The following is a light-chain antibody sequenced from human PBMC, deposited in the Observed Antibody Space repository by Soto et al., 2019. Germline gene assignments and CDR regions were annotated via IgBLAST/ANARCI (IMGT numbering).Light chain of an antibody. J-gene: IGKJ5*01. V-gene: IGKV3-20*01. CDR2: GAS. CDR1: QSVSSN. CDR3: QFYGSSLIT. Sequence: EIVMTQSPATLSVSPGERATLSCRASQSVSSNLAWYQQKPGQAPRLLIYGASIRATGIPARFTGSGSGTDFTLTISRLEPEDFAIYYCQFYGSSLITFGQGTRL.